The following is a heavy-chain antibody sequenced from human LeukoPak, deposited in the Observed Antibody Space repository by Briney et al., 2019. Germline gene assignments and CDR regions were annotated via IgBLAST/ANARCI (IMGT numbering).Heavy chain of an antibody. V-gene: IGHV4-4*02. CDR2: IYHSGST. J-gene: IGHJ4*02. CDR1: GDSISSSNW. Sequence: SETLSLTCAVSGDSISSSNWWSWVRPPPGKGLEWIGEIYHSGSTNYNPSLNSRVTISVDKSKSQFSLKLSSVTAADTAVYYCARSSTTASFFDYWGQGTLVTVSS. D-gene: IGHD4-17*01. CDR3: ARSSTTASFFDY.